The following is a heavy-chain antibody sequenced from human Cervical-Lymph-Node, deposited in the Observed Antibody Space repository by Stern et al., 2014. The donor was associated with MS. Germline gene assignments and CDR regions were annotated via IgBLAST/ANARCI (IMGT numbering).Heavy chain of an antibody. V-gene: IGHV3-21*01. D-gene: IGHD3-22*01. CDR2: ISSDGRYI. J-gene: IGHJ4*02. CDR3: AKTKIVVLNCFDS. CDR1: GFTFSSFS. Sequence: EVQLVESGGGLVKPGGSLRLSCAASGFTFSSFSMNWVRQAPGKGPECVSSISSDGRYIYYADSVKGRFTISRDNAKNSLYLQMNSLRAEDAAVYYCAKTKIVVLNCFDSWGQGARVTVSS.